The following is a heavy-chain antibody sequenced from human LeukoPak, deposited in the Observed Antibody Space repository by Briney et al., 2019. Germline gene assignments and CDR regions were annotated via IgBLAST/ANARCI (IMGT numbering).Heavy chain of an antibody. V-gene: IGHV3-23*01. CDR2: ISGSGGST. Sequence: GGSLRLSCAASGFTFSSYAMSWVRQAPGKGLEWVSAISGSGGSTYYADSVKGRFTISRDNSKNTLYLQMNSLRAEDTAVYYCAGRFLEWFHFDYWGQGTLVTVSS. CDR1: GFTFSSYA. J-gene: IGHJ4*02. CDR3: AGRFLEWFHFDY. D-gene: IGHD3-3*01.